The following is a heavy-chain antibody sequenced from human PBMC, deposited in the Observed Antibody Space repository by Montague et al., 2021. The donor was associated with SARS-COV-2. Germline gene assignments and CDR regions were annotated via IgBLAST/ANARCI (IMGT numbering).Heavy chain of an antibody. CDR3: ERGQVTIFGVLIMLPAAGALDI. D-gene: IGHD3-3*01. Sequence: SETLSLTCARLGGAIRGYNGSGNGRPPGTGQERMGYITRNRNTNYNPSLTSRVTISVDTSKNQFSLKLNSVRAADTAAYYCERGQVTIFGVLIMLPAAGALDIWGQGTMVTVSA. J-gene: IGHJ3*02. V-gene: IGHV4-34*01. CDR1: GGAIRGYN. CDR2: ITRNRNT.